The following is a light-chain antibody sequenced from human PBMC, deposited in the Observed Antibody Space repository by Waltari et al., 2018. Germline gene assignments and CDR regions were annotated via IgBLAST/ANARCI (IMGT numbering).Light chain of an antibody. Sequence: QSALTQPASVSGSPGLSITISCTGSHSDLGCNNFASWYQQHPGKAPKLMIYDLNKRPSGVSNRFSASKSGKTASLTISGLQAEDEANYYCSSYTTSSTLVFGGGTKVTVL. J-gene: IGLJ2*01. V-gene: IGLV2-14*03. CDR3: SSYTTSSTLV. CDR1: HSDLGCNNF. CDR2: DLN.